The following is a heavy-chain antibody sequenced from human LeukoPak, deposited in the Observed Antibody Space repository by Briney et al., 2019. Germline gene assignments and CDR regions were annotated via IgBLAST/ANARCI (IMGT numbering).Heavy chain of an antibody. CDR3: AKVEELNPDRSGYYLPLGS. V-gene: IGHV3-30-3*01. J-gene: IGHJ5*02. CDR2: IPYDGSSK. Sequence: GGSLRLSCAASGFTFSNYAILWVRQAPGKGLEWVAVIPYDGSSKNFADSVKGRFTISRDNSKNTLYLQMNSLRVEDTAVYYCAKVEELNPDRSGYYLPLGSWGQGTLVTVSS. CDR1: GFTFSNYA. D-gene: IGHD3-22*01.